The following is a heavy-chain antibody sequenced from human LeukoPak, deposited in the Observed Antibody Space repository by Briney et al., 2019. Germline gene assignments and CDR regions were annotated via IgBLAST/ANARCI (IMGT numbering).Heavy chain of an antibody. V-gene: IGHV3-30-3*01. CDR2: ISYDGSNK. J-gene: IGHJ4*02. CDR1: GFTFSSYA. CDR3: ARALWFGELGY. D-gene: IGHD3-10*01. Sequence: GGSLRLSCAASGFTFSSYAMHWVRQAPGKGLEWVAVISYDGSNKYYADSVKGRFTISRDNSKNTLYLQMNSLRSEDTAVYYCARALWFGELGYWGQGTLVTVSS.